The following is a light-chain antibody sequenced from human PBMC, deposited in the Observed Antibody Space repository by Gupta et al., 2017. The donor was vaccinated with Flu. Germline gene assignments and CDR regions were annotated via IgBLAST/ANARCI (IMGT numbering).Light chain of an antibody. V-gene: IGKV1-39*01. CDR3: QQSYTTLGT. J-gene: IGKJ3*01. Sequence: DIQMTQSPSSLSAYVGDRVTITCRASRSVNIYLNWFQQKPGKAPKLLIFGASRLQSGVPPRFSGGGSGTDFTLTISGLQPEDSATYYCQQSYTTLGTFGPGTRVDIK. CDR2: GAS. CDR1: RSVNIY.